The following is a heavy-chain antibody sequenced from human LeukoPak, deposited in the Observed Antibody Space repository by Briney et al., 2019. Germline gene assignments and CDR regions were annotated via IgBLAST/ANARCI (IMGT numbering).Heavy chain of an antibody. CDR3: ARGPWFLDYYYYMDV. Sequence: SETLSLTCTVSGGSISSSSYYWGWIRQPPGKGLEWMGSIYYSGSTYYNPSLKSRVTISVDTSKNQFSLKLSSVTAADTAVYYCARGPWFLDYYYYMDVWGKGTTVTVSS. CDR1: GGSISSSSYY. CDR2: IYYSGST. J-gene: IGHJ6*03. D-gene: IGHD3-10*01. V-gene: IGHV4-39*07.